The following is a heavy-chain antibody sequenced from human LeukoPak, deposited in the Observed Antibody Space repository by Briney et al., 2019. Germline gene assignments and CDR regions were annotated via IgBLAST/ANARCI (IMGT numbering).Heavy chain of an antibody. CDR3: AKDGYCSSTNCYPAPY. CDR1: GFTFSSYA. Sequence: GSLRLSCAASGFTFSSYAMSWVRQAPGKGLEWVSAISGSGGSTYYADSVKGRFTISRDNSKNTLSLQMNSLRAEDTAVYYCAKDGYCSSTNCYPAPYWGQGTLVTVSS. D-gene: IGHD2-2*01. CDR2: ISGSGGST. V-gene: IGHV3-23*01. J-gene: IGHJ4*02.